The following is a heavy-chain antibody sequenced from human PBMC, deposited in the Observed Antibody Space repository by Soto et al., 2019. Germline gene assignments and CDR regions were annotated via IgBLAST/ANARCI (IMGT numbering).Heavy chain of an antibody. CDR2: IRYDGSYK. Sequence: SLRLSCVASGFNFRSYGMHWVRQAQGKGLEWVAVIRYDGSYKSYADSVKGRFTISRDNLKNTLYLQMNSLRAEDTAVYYCAREWGKVVLGAFDIWGQGTVVTVSS. V-gene: IGHV3-33*01. J-gene: IGHJ3*02. CDR1: GFNFRSYG. D-gene: IGHD2-15*01. CDR3: AREWGKVVLGAFDI.